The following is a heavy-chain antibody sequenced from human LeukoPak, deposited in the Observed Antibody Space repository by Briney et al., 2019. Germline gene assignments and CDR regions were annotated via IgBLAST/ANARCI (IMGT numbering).Heavy chain of an antibody. V-gene: IGHV3-30*03. Sequence: GGSLRLSCAASGFTFSSYEMNWVRQAPGKGLEWVAVISYDGSNKYYADSVKGRFTISRDNSKNTLYLQMNSLRTEDTAVYYCARTVAAAGPMDYWGQGTLVTVSS. CDR3: ARTVAAAGPMDY. D-gene: IGHD6-13*01. J-gene: IGHJ4*02. CDR2: ISYDGSNK. CDR1: GFTFSSYE.